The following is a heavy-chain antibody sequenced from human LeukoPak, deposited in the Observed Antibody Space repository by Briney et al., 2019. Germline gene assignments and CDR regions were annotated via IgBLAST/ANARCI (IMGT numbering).Heavy chain of an antibody. CDR3: ARDSGVAEIEMATIGRFDY. D-gene: IGHD5-24*01. J-gene: IGHJ4*02. CDR2: IYYSGST. CDR1: GGSISSSSYY. V-gene: IGHV4-39*07. Sequence: SETLSLTCTVSGGSISSSSYYWGWIRQPPGKGLEWIGSIYYSGSTYYNPSLKSRVTISVDTSKNQFSLKLSSVTAADTAVYYSARDSGVAEIEMATIGRFDYWGQGTLVTVSS.